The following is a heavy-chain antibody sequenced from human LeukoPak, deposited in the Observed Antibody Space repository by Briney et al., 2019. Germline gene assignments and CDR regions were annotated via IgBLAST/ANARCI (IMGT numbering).Heavy chain of an antibody. CDR2: INHSGST. J-gene: IGHJ4*02. D-gene: IGHD4-17*01. CDR3: AREDGDSPQYY. CDR1: GGSFSGYY. Sequence: SETLSLTCAVYGGSFSGYYWSWIRQPPGKGLEWIGEINHSGSTNYNPSLKSRVTISVDTSKNQFSLKLSSVTAADTAVHYCAREDGDSPQYYWGQGTLVTVSS. V-gene: IGHV4-34*01.